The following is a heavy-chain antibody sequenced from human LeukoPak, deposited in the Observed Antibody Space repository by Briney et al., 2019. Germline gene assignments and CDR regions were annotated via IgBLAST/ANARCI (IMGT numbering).Heavy chain of an antibody. V-gene: IGHV3-11*01. J-gene: IGHJ3*01. CDR3: ARSSYSSSSSV. CDR1: GFMFSDYY. Sequence: GGSLRLSCAASGFMFSDYYIFWIRQAPGKGLEWVSYISSSGRTIYYADSVKGRFTVSRDNAKNSLDVQMNSLRAEDTAVYYCARSSYSSSSSVWGQGTMVTVSS. CDR2: ISSSGRTI. D-gene: IGHD6-6*01.